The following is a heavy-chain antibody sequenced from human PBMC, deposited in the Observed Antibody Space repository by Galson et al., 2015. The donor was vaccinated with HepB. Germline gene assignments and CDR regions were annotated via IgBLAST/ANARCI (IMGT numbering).Heavy chain of an antibody. V-gene: IGHV1-18*01. D-gene: IGHD3-3*01. CDR2: ISAYNGNT. CDR3: ARMAYDFWSGYYTGWFDP. CDR1: GYTFTSYG. J-gene: IGHJ5*02. Sequence: SVKVSCKASGYTFTSYGISWVRQAPGQGLEWMGWISAYNGNTNYAQKLQGRVTMTTDTPTSTAYMELRSLRSDDTAVYYCARMAYDFWSGYYTGWFDPWGQGTLVTVPS.